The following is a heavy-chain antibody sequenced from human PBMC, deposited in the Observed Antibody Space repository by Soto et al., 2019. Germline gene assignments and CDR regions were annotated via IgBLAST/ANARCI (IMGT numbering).Heavy chain of an antibody. CDR3: VRGRYGDY. D-gene: IGHD4-17*01. Sequence: QAHLGQSGPEVKKPGASVKVSCKGSGYIFTSYGIAWVRQAPGQGLEWMGWISAHNGKTEYAQKFQGRVTVTRDTSTSTAYLELRSLRSDDTALYYCVRGRYGDYWGQGALVTVSS. J-gene: IGHJ4*02. CDR2: ISAHNGKT. V-gene: IGHV1-18*01. CDR1: GYIFTSYG.